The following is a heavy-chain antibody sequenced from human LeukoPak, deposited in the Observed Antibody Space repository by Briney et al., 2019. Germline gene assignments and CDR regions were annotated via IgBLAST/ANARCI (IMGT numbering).Heavy chain of an antibody. D-gene: IGHD6-19*01. CDR1: GFTFTSHW. Sequence: GGSVRLSCAASGFTFTSHWIHWVRQAPGKGLVWVSHINYDGSSTTYADSVKGRFTISRDNAKNTVYLQMNSLRADDTAIYYCARANSGWSIDYWGQGTLVTVSS. CDR2: INYDGSST. CDR3: ARANSGWSIDY. V-gene: IGHV3-74*01. J-gene: IGHJ4*02.